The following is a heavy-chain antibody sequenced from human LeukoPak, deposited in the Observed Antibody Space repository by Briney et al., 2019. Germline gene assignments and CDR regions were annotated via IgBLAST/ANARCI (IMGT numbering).Heavy chain of an antibody. D-gene: IGHD6-6*01. CDR1: GFTFSSYA. V-gene: IGHV3-23*01. J-gene: IGHJ4*02. CDR2: ISGSGGST. CDR3: AKDLLFFRIAADCFDY. Sequence: GGSLRLSCAASGFTFSSYAMSWVRQAPGKGLEWVSAISGSGGSTYYADSVKGRFTISRDNSKNTLYLQMNSLRAEDTAVYYCAKDLLFFRIAADCFDYWGQGTLVTVSS.